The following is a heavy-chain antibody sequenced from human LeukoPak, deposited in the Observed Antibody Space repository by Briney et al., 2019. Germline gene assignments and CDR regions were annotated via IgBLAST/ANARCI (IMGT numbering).Heavy chain of an antibody. D-gene: IGHD2-2*02. CDR3: ARFGIHCSSTSCSTYNWFDP. CDR1: GFTFDDYA. Sequence: PGRSLRLSCAASGFTFDDYAMHWVRQAPGKGLEWVSGISWNSGSIGYADSVKGRFTISRDNAKNSLYLQMNSLRAEDTALYYCARFGIHCSSTSCSTYNWFDPWGQGTLVTVSS. J-gene: IGHJ5*02. CDR2: ISWNSGSI. V-gene: IGHV3-9*01.